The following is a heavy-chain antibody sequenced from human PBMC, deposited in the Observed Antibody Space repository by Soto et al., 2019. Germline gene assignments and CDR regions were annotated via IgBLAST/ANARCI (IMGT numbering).Heavy chain of an antibody. CDR3: ARDADYFDGAVSYDGYDM. CDR1: GFTLSRFW. V-gene: IGHV3-7*01. CDR2: IKFDGSQK. Sequence: PGGSLRLSCTASGFTLSRFWVNWVRQAPGKGLEWVANIKFDGSQKSYLDSVKGRFTISRDNTENSLHLQIHSLRAEAAAVYYCARDADYFDGAVSYDGYDMWGRGTMVTVSS. J-gene: IGHJ3*02. D-gene: IGHD3-9*01.